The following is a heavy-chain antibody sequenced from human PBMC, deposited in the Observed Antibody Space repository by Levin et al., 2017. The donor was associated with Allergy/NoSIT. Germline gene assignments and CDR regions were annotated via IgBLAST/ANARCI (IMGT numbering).Heavy chain of an antibody. V-gene: IGHV5-51*01. CDR1: GYSFTGHW. J-gene: IGHJ6*02. D-gene: IGHD3-10*01. Sequence: RGESLKISCKASGYSFTGHWIAWVRQMPGKGLEWVGVIYPGDSDSRYSPPFEGQVSLSVDKSTTTAYLQWSSLKASDTATYFCARHARVGVLIHLDVWGQGTTVTVSS. CDR2: IYPGDSDS. CDR3: ARHARVGVLIHLDV.